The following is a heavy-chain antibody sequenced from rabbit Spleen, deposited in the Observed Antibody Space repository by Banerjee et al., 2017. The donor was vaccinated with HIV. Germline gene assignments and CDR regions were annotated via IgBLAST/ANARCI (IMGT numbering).Heavy chain of an antibody. D-gene: IGHD7-1*01. V-gene: IGHV1S45*01. J-gene: IGHJ4*01. CDR1: GVSFSDKDV. CDR3: ARDEVYAGYAGFGYATLHYFDL. Sequence: QEQLEESGGGLVKPEGSLTLTCKASGVSFSDKDVMCWVRQAPGKGLEWIACINTVTGKSVYASWAKGRFTISKTSSTTVTLQMTSLTAADTATYFCARDEVYAGYAGFGYATLHYFDLWGPGTLVTVS. CDR2: INTVTGKS.